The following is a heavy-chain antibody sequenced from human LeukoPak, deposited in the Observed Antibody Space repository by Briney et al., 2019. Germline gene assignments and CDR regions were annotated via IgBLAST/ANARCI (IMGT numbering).Heavy chain of an antibody. J-gene: IGHJ2*01. V-gene: IGHV3-53*01. CDR2: IYSGGST. CDR1: GFTFSSNS. D-gene: IGHD4-23*01. CDR3: ARGTLGWATVATGWYFDL. Sequence: GGSLRLSCAASGFTFSSNSMNWVRQAPGKGLEWVSVIYSGGSTYYADSVKGRFTSSRDNSKNTLSLQMNSLRAEDTAVYYCARGTLGWATVATGWYFDLWGRGTLVTVSS.